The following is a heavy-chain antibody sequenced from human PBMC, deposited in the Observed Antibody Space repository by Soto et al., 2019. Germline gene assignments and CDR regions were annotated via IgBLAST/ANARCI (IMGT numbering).Heavy chain of an antibody. D-gene: IGHD6-19*01. J-gene: IGHJ6*02. CDR3: ARVIAVAGPAGRDYGMDV. CDR1: GFTFSSYE. Sequence: PGGSLRLSCAASGFTFSSYEMNWVRQAPGKGLEWVSYISSSGSTIYYADSVKGRFTISRDNAKNSLYLQMNSLRAEDTAVYYCARVIAVAGPAGRDYGMDVWGQGTKVTVYS. V-gene: IGHV3-48*03. CDR2: ISSSGSTI.